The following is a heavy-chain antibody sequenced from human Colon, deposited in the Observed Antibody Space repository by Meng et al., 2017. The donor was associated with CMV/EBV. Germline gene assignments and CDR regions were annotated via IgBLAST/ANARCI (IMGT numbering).Heavy chain of an antibody. Sequence: QAQLQESGPGLGKPSETLSLTCTVSGGDISDYDYNWIRQPVGKGLEWIGRIFPTGSAYYNSSLNSRVTMSVDTSKNQVSLKLTSVTAADTAVYYCARDSDGSGTFSYWFDPWGQGTLVTVSS. CDR2: IFPTGSA. CDR1: GGDISDYD. CDR3: ARDSDGSGTFSYWFDP. J-gene: IGHJ5*02. D-gene: IGHD3-10*01. V-gene: IGHV4-4*07.